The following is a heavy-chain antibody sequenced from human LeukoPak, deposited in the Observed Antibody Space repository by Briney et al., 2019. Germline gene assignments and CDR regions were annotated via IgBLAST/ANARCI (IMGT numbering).Heavy chain of an antibody. CDR3: ARGGQSGYGYYYYYGMDV. CDR1: GYTFTSYG. D-gene: IGHD5-18*01. V-gene: IGHV1-18*01. CDR2: ICAYNGNT. J-gene: IGHJ6*02. Sequence: ASVKVSCKASGYTFTSYGISWVRQAPGQGLEWMGWICAYNGNTNYAQKLQGRVTMTTDTSTSTAYMELRSLRSDDTAVYYCARGGQSGYGYYYYYGMDVWGQGATVTVSS.